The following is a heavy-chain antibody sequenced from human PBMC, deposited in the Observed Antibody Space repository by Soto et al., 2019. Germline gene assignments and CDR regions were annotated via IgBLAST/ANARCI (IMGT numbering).Heavy chain of an antibody. CDR2: IYSGGST. V-gene: IGHV3-53*01. Sequence: EVQLVESGGGLIQPGGSLRLSCAASGFTVSSNYMSWVRQAPGKGLEWVSVIYSGGSTYYADSVKGRFTISRDNSKNTLXLXXXXXXXXXXXVXYCXXXXVEXGYPEYFQHWGQGTLVTVSS. CDR1: GFTVSSNY. CDR3: XXXXVEXGYPEYFQH. J-gene: IGHJ1*01. D-gene: IGHD2-15*01.